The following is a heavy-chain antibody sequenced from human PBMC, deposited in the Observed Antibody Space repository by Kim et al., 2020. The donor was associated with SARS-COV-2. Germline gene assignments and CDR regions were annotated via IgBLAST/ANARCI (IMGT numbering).Heavy chain of an antibody. V-gene: IGHV4-34*01. D-gene: IGHD6-19*01. CDR1: GGSFSSYY. CDR3: ARGTRQWLSRHYYYYMDV. CDR2: INHSGST. J-gene: IGHJ6*03. Sequence: SETLSLTCAVYGGSFSSYYWRWIRQPPGKGLEWIGEINHSGSTNYNPYLKSRVTITVDTSKNQFSLKLSSVTDADTAVYYCARGTRQWLSRHYYYYMDVWRKGTTLTVS.